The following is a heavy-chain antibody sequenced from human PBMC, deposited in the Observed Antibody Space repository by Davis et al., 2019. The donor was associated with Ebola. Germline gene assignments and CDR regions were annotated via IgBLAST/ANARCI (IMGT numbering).Heavy chain of an antibody. J-gene: IGHJ6*02. CDR2: INGNADNT. D-gene: IGHD6-13*01. CDR1: GFSFSAYA. CDR3: ARHRAAAGSYYYGMDV. V-gene: IGHV3-23*01. Sequence: GESLKISCGASGFSFSAYAMTWVRQAPGKGLEWVAVINGNADNTYYADSVKGRFTISRDNSKNTHYLQMNTLRADDTAIYYCARHRAAAGSYYYGMDVWGQGTTVTVSS.